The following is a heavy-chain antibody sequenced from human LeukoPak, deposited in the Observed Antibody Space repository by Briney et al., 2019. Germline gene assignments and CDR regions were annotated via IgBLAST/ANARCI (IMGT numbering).Heavy chain of an antibody. CDR2: IIPILGIA. D-gene: IGHD2-2*01. Sequence: GASVKVSCKASGGTFSSYTSSWVRQAPGQGLEWMGRIIPILGIANYAQKFQGRVTITADKSTSTAYMELSSLRSEDTAVYYCARDRVVVVPAARAFDIWGQGTMVTVSS. CDR1: GGTFSSYT. J-gene: IGHJ3*02. CDR3: ARDRVVVVPAARAFDI. V-gene: IGHV1-69*04.